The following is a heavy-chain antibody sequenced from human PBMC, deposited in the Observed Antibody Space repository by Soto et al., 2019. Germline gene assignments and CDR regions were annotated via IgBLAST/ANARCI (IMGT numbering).Heavy chain of an antibody. J-gene: IGHJ4*02. CDR1: GFTFSSYG. CDR2: ISYDGSNK. D-gene: IGHD3-16*01. V-gene: IGHV3-30*18. CDR3: AKDGDAMITFGGVSRFDY. Sequence: GGSLRLSCAASGFTFSSYGMHWVRQAPGKGLEWVAVISYDGSNKYYADSVKGRFTISRDNSKNTLYLQMNSLRAEDTAVYYCAKDGDAMITFGGVSRFDYWGQGTLVTVSS.